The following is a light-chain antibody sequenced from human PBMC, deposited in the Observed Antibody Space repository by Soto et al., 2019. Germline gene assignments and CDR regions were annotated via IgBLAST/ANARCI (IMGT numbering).Light chain of an antibody. V-gene: IGKV1-5*01. CDR1: QTISSW. CDR2: DAS. Sequence: DIQMTQSPSTLSGSVGDRVTITCRASQTISSWLAWYQQKPGKAPKLLIYDASSLQSGVPSRFSGSGSGTDFTLTISSLQPDDVANYYCQHYYGYSPTFGGGTKVDIK. CDR3: QHYYGYSPT. J-gene: IGKJ4*01.